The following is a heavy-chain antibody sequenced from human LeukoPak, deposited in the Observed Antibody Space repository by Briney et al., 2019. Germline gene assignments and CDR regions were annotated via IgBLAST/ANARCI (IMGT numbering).Heavy chain of an antibody. J-gene: IGHJ4*02. V-gene: IGHV4-34*01. CDR1: GGSFSGYY. CDR2: INHSGST. D-gene: IGHD6-13*01. CDR3: ASIAGDSSSWYRAYYFDY. Sequence: SETLSLTCAVYGGSFSGYYWSWIRQPPGKGLEWIGEINHSGSTNYNPSLKSRVTISVDTSKNQFSLKLSSVTAADTAVYYCASIAGDSSSWYRAYYFDYWGQGALVTVSS.